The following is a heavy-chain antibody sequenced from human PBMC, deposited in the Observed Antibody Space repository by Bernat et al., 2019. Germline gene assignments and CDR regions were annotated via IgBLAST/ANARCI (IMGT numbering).Heavy chain of an antibody. Sequence: QVQLQQWGAGLLKPSETLSLTCAVYDGSFSGYYWSWIRQPPGKGLEWIGEINHNGSTNYNPSLKSRVTISLDTSKTQFSLKLSSVTAADTAVYYCARGPLIMITFGGVIVDAFDIWGQGTMVTVSS. D-gene: IGHD3-16*02. CDR2: INHNGST. CDR1: DGSFSGYY. CDR3: ARGPLIMITFGGVIVDAFDI. J-gene: IGHJ3*02. V-gene: IGHV4-34*02.